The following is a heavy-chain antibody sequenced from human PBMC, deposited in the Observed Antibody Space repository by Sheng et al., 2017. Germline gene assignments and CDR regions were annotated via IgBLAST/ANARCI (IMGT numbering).Heavy chain of an antibody. CDR1: GYTFARYY. Sequence: QVQLVQSGPEVKKPGASVKVSCKASGYTFARYYIHWVRQAPGQGLEWMGWIDPNTGETNYIQMFQGRVTMTGDTSISTAYMEVTSLRSDDTAVYFCAKVGHYESGNLAFDYWVRGNAGHRLL. V-gene: IGHV1-2*02. D-gene: IGHD3-22*01. J-gene: IGHJ4*02. CDR3: AKVGHYESGNLAFDY. CDR2: IDPNTGET.